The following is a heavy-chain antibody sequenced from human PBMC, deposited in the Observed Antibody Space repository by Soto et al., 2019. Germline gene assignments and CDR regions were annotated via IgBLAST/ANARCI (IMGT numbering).Heavy chain of an antibody. J-gene: IGHJ6*02. Sequence: WSWIRQPPGKGLKWIGEINHSGSTNYNPSLKSRVTISVDTSKNQFSLKLSSVTAADTAVYYCARGRDYYGSGSYYKRHFYYYGMDVWGQGTTGTGS. D-gene: IGHD3-10*01. CDR2: INHSGST. V-gene: IGHV4-34*01. CDR3: ARGRDYYGSGSYYKRHFYYYGMDV.